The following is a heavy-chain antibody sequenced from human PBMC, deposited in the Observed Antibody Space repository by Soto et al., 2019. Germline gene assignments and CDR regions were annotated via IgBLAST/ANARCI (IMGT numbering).Heavy chain of an antibody. Sequence: QVQLVESGGGVVQPGRSLRLSCAASGFTFSTYGMHWVRQAPGKGLEWVAVISYDGNNKYYADSVKGRFTISRDNSKNPLYRQRSSLRAEDMAVYYCAKSVYNWDDGFFDYWGQGTLVTVSS. V-gene: IGHV3-30*18. CDR3: AKSVYNWDDGFFDY. CDR2: ISYDGNNK. J-gene: IGHJ4*02. CDR1: GFTFSTYG. D-gene: IGHD1-1*01.